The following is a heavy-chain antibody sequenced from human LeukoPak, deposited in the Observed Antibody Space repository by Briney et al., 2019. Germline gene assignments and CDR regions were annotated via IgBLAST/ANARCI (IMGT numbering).Heavy chain of an antibody. D-gene: IGHD6-13*01. CDR1: GGTFSSYA. V-gene: IGHV1-69*05. J-gene: IGHJ4*02. CDR3: ASYSSSWEPFFDY. CDR2: IIPIFGTA. Sequence: VASVKVSCTASGGTFSSYAISWVRQAPGQGLEWMGGIIPIFGTANYAQKFQGRVTITTDESTSTAYMELSSLRSEDTAVYYCASYSSSWEPFFDYWGQGTLVTVSS.